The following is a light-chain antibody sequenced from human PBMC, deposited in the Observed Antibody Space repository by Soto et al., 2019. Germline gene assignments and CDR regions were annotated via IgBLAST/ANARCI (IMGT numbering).Light chain of an antibody. J-gene: IGKJ2*01. CDR3: QQYVSSPMYT. Sequence: EIVLTQSPGTLSLSPGERATLSCRASQSVSATYLAWYKQKPGQAPRLLIDGASNRATGIPDRFTGSGSGTDFTLTISRLEPEDFAVYFCQQYVSSPMYTFGQGTKLEIK. CDR1: QSVSATY. V-gene: IGKV3-20*01. CDR2: GAS.